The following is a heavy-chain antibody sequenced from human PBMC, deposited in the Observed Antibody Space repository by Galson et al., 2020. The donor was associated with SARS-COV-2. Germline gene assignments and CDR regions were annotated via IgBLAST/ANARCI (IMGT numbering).Heavy chain of an antibody. CDR3: ARDTSWSVSGRPYYFVY. J-gene: IGHJ4*02. CDR1: GFTFSSYA. V-gene: IGHV3-30*04. CDR2: ISYDGSNK. Sequence: GGSLRLSCAASGFTFSSYAMHWVRQAPGKGLEWVAGISYDGSNKYYADSVKGRFTISRDNSKNTLYLQMNSLRAEETAVYYCARDTSWSVSGRPYYFVYWGQGTLVTVAS. D-gene: IGHD3-3*01.